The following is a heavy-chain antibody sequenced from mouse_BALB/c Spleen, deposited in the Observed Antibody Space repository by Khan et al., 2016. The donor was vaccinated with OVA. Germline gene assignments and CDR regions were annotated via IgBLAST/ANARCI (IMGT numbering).Heavy chain of an antibody. CDR2: ISTYSGNT. CDR1: GYTFTDYA. D-gene: IGHD2-3*01. Sequence: QVRLQQSGPELVRPGVSVKISCKGSGYTFTDYAMHWVKQSHAKSLEWIGLISTYSGNTNYNQKFKGKATMTVDKSSSTASMELARLTSEDSAIYYCSRPAYDGYYDYWGQGTTLTVSS. J-gene: IGHJ2*01. V-gene: IGHV1S137*01. CDR3: SRPAYDGYYDY.